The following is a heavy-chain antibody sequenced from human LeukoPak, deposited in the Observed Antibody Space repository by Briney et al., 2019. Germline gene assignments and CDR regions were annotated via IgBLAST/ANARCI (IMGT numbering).Heavy chain of an antibody. CDR1: GGSTSSSDYY. J-gene: IGHJ3*02. D-gene: IGHD3-22*01. CDR2: IRYSANT. Sequence: SETLSLTCTVSGGSTSSSDYYWGWIRQPPDEGLEWIASIRYSANTYYNPSLKSRVTISVDTSKNQFSLKLNSVTAADTAVYYCARAPGYYDSSGSAFDIWGQGTMVTVSS. V-gene: IGHV4-39*01. CDR3: ARAPGYYDSSGSAFDI.